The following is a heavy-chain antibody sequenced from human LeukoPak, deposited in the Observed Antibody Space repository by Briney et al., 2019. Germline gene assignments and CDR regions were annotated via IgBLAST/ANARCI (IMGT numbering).Heavy chain of an antibody. CDR1: GFTFSSYS. D-gene: IGHD2-15*01. Sequence: PGGSLRLSCAASGFTFSSYSMNWVRQAPGKGLEWVSSISSSSSYIYYADSVKGRFTISRDNAKNSLYLQMNSLRAEDTAVYYCARGDVVVVAATAVPVDYWGQGTLVTVSS. CDR2: ISSSSSYI. CDR3: ARGDVVVVAATAVPVDY. J-gene: IGHJ4*02. V-gene: IGHV3-21*01.